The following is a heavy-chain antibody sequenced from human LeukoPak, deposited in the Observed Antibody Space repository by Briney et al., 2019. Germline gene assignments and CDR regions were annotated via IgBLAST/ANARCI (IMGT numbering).Heavy chain of an antibody. CDR2: IYHSGST. V-gene: IGHV4-59*12. J-gene: IGHJ3*02. Sequence: PSETPSLTCTVSGGSISPYYWSWIRQPPEKGLEWIGYIYHSGSTYYNPSLKSRVTISVDRSKNQFSLKLSSVTAADTAVYYCARAPETDAFDIWGQGTMVTVSS. CDR1: GGSISPYY. CDR3: ARAPETDAFDI.